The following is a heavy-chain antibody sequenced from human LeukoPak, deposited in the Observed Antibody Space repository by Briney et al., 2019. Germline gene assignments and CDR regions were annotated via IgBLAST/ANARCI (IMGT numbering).Heavy chain of an antibody. V-gene: IGHV1-46*01. CDR2: INPSGGST. Sequence: GASVKVSCKASGYTFTSYDINWVRQAPGQGLEWMGIINPSGGSTSYAQKFQGRVTMTRDTSTSTVYMGLSSLRSEDTAVYYCARGIAVAGTGDYWGQGTLVTVSS. CDR3: ARGIAVAGTGDY. D-gene: IGHD6-19*01. J-gene: IGHJ4*02. CDR1: GYTFTSYD.